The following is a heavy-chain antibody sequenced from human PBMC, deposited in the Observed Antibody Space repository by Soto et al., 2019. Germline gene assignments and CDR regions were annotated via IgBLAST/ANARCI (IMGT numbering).Heavy chain of an antibody. J-gene: IGHJ4*02. CDR3: ARDRYYYDSSGYSSPFGY. D-gene: IGHD3-22*01. Sequence: PVNVYCKASGDTFSIYAISWLRQDPGQGLEWMGGIIPIFGTANYAQKFQGRVTSTADESTSTAYMELSSLRSEDTAVYYCARDRYYYDSSGYSSPFGYWGQGTLVTVSS. V-gene: IGHV1-69*13. CDR2: IIPIFGTA. CDR1: GDTFSIYA.